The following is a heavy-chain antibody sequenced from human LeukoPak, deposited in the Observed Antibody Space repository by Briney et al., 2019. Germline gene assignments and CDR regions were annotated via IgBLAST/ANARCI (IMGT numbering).Heavy chain of an antibody. Sequence: GGSLRLSCAASGFTFEDYAMHWVRQAPGKGLEWVSLINGDGGSTYYADSVKGRFTISRDNSKNSLYLQMNSLRTEDTALYYCASVGATPYSYFDCWGQETLVTVSS. CDR2: INGDGGST. D-gene: IGHD1-26*01. J-gene: IGHJ4*02. CDR3: ASVGATPYSYFDC. CDR1: GFTFEDYA. V-gene: IGHV3-43*02.